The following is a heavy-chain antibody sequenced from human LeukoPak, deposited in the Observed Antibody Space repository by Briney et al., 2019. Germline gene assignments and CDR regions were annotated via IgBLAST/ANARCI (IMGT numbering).Heavy chain of an antibody. J-gene: IGHJ4*02. D-gene: IGHD1-14*01. CDR2: IYSGGDI. Sequence: PGGSLRLSCAASGFTVGSNDMSWVRQAPGKGPEWVSVIYSGGDIYYADSVKGRFTISRDNSKNTLYLQMNSVRAGDTAVYYCARHREISTRDFEYWGQGTLVTVSS. CDR3: ARHREISTRDFEY. V-gene: IGHV3-53*01. CDR1: GFTVGSND.